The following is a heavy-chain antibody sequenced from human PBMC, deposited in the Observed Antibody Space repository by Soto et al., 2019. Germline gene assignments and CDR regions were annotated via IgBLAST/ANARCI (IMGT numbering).Heavy chain of an antibody. Sequence: GASVKVSCKASGYTFTSYGISWVRQAPGQGLEWMGWISAYNGNTNYAQKLQGRVTMTTDTSTSTAYMELRSLRSDDTAVYYCARVLLWFGELLSHYYYGMDVWGQGTKVTV. J-gene: IGHJ6*02. CDR2: ISAYNGNT. D-gene: IGHD3-10*01. CDR3: ARVLLWFGELLSHYYYGMDV. V-gene: IGHV1-18*01. CDR1: GYTFTSYG.